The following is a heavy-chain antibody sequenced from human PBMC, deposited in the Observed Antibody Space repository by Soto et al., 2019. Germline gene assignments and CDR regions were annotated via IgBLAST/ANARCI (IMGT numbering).Heavy chain of an antibody. CDR3: ARESLGIAADLDALDI. J-gene: IGHJ3*02. Sequence: GASVKISCKASGYTFTSYGISWVRKAPGQGLEWMGWISAYNGNTNYAQKLQGRVTMTTDTSTSTAYMELRSLRSDDTAVYYCARESLGIAADLDALDIWGQGTMVTVSS. V-gene: IGHV1-18*01. CDR2: ISAYNGNT. CDR1: GYTFTSYG. D-gene: IGHD6-13*01.